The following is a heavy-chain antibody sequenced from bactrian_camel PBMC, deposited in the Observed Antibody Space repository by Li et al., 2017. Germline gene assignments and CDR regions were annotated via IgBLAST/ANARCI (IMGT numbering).Heavy chain of an antibody. CDR1: GYTFGTYT. V-gene: IGHV3S31*01. Sequence: VQLVESGGGSVQAGGSLRLSCAASGYTFGTYTMSWVRQAPGKGLEWVSSIYSSGTTTSYADSVKGRFTVSRDNAKNTLYLQMNSLKPEDTAMYYCAAVRYGGTWYPLCRARSADFGYWGQGTQVTVS. CDR3: AAVRYGGTWYPLCRARSADFGY. D-gene: IGHD7*01. CDR2: IYSSGTTT. J-gene: IGHJ6*01.